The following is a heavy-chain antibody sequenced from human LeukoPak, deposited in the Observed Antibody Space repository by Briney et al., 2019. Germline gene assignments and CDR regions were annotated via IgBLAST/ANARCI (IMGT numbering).Heavy chain of an antibody. V-gene: IGHV4-30-4*01. CDR2: MYYSGST. J-gene: IGHJ5*02. Sequence: SQTLSLTCTVPGGSISSGDYYWSWLRQPPGKGLEWIAYMYYSGSTYYNPSLKSRVTMSADTSKNQLSLKLSSVTAAVTAVYYCVRPYYYDSRIDPWGQGILVTVSS. CDR1: GGSISSGDYY. D-gene: IGHD3-22*01. CDR3: VRPYYYDSRIDP.